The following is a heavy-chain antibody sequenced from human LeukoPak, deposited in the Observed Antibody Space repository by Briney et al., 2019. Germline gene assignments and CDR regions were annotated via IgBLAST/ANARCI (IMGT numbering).Heavy chain of an antibody. Sequence: QAGPSLRPSCAPSAPTLSIDGMSSVRHAPREGLEWVSAISGRGGRTTYTASVKGRFTISRDNSKNTLYLQMNSLRAEDTAVYYCAKDRGQWAREGYYYYMDVWGKGTTVTISS. J-gene: IGHJ6*03. CDR1: APTLSIDG. CDR3: AKDRGQWAREGYYYYMDV. V-gene: IGHV3-23*01. D-gene: IGHD3-10*01. CDR2: ISGRGGRT.